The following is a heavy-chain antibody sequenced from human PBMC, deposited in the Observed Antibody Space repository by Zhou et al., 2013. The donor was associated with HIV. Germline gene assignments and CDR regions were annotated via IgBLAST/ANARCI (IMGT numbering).Heavy chain of an antibody. CDR3: ARDRGRIVQVFYVMDV. Sequence: QVQPVQSGAEVRKPGSSVKVSCKTSGVTSTSHTVSWVRQVPGHGLEWMGGTVLRLGEVSYAQVFQDRVTITTDDARGTAHMELSSLRCEDTGVYYCARDRGRIVQVFYVMDVWDGETTVTVSS. CDR2: TVLRLGEV. J-gene: IGHJ6*04. V-gene: IGHV1-69*16. CDR1: GVTSTSHT. D-gene: IGHD3-16*01.